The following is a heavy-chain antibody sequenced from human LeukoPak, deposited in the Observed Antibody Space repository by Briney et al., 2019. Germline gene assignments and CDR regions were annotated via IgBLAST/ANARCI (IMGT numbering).Heavy chain of an antibody. CDR3: ARGSRGGWLQSDY. J-gene: IGHJ4*02. V-gene: IGHV1-69*13. D-gene: IGHD5-24*01. CDR1: GYTFTSYA. CDR2: IIPIFGTA. Sequence: SVKVSCKASGYTFTSYAISWVRQAPGQGLEWMGGIIPIFGTANYAQKFQGRVTITADESTSTAYMELSSLRSEDTAVYYCARGSRGGWLQSDYWGQGTLVTVSS.